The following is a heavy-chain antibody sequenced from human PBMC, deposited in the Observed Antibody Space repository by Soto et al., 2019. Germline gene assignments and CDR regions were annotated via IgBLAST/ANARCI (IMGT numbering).Heavy chain of an antibody. D-gene: IGHD3-9*01. Sequence: QVKLVQSGAEVKKPGASVKVSCKASGYTFTGYYMHWVRQAPGQGLEWMGWINPNSGGTNYAQKFQGRVTMTRDTSISTAYMELSRLRSDDTAVYYCARGGYDILTGYHNWFDPWGQGTLVTVSS. CDR3: ARGGYDILTGYHNWFDP. V-gene: IGHV1-2*02. J-gene: IGHJ5*02. CDR1: GYTFTGYY. CDR2: INPNSGGT.